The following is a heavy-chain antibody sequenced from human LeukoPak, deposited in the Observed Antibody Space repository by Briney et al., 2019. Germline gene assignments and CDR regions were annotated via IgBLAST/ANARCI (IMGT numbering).Heavy chain of an antibody. CDR2: IYYSGST. Sequence: SETLSLTCTVSGGSISSYYWSWIRQPPGKGLEWIGYIYYSGSTNYNPSLKSRVTISVDTSKNQFSLKLSSVTAADTAVYYCARQNSSGWYLRGMAFDYWGQGTLVTVSS. D-gene: IGHD6-19*01. CDR3: ARQNSSGWYLRGMAFDY. J-gene: IGHJ4*02. CDR1: GGSISSYY. V-gene: IGHV4-59*08.